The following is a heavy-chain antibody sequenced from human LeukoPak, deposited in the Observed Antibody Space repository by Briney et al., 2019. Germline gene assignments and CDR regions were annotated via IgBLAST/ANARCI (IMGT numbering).Heavy chain of an antibody. CDR3: ARDLGVGLLTYAFDI. J-gene: IGHJ3*02. V-gene: IGHV3-21*01. Sequence: GGSLRLSCAASGFTFSSYSMNWVRQAPGKGLEWVLSISSSSSYIYYADSVKGRFTISRDNAKNSLYLQMNSLRAEDTAVYYCARDLGVGLLTYAFDIWGQGTMVTVSS. CDR1: GFTFSSYS. CDR2: ISSSSSYI. D-gene: IGHD1-26*01.